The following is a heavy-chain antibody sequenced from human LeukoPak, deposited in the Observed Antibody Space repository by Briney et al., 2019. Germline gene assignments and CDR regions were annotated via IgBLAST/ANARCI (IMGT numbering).Heavy chain of an antibody. Sequence: GGSLRLSCAASGFTFSSYSMNWVRQAPGKGLEWVSSISSSSYIYYADSVKGRFTISRDNAKNSLYLQMNSLRAEDTAVYYCARDPDCGGDCYSPIDYWGQGTLVTVSS. CDR1: GFTFSSYS. J-gene: IGHJ4*02. CDR3: ARDPDCGGDCYSPIDY. D-gene: IGHD2-21*01. V-gene: IGHV3-21*01. CDR2: ISSSSYI.